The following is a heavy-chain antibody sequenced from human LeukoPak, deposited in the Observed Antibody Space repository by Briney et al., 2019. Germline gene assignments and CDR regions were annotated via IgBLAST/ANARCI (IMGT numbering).Heavy chain of an antibody. V-gene: IGHV4-31*03. CDR1: GGSISSANYY. Sequence: SETLSLTCTVSGGSISSANYYWSWIRQHPGKGLEWIGYIYYTGSTYYNPSLKSRATISVDTSNNQFSLKLSSVTAADTAVYYCARKMLGGFDYWGQGTPVTVSS. D-gene: IGHD3-10*02. J-gene: IGHJ4*02. CDR2: IYYTGST. CDR3: ARKMLGGFDY.